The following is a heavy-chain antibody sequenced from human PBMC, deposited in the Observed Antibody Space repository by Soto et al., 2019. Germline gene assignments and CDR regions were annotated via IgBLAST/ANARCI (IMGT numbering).Heavy chain of an antibody. CDR1: GYTFTSYY. CDR3: AREGSYDYVWGRPDY. Sequence: ASVKVSCKASGYTFTSYYMHWVRQAPGQGLEWMGIINPSGGSTSYAQKFQGRVTMTRDTSTSTVYMELSSLRSEDTAVYYCAREGSYDYVWGRPDYWGQGTLVPVSS. J-gene: IGHJ4*02. CDR2: INPSGGST. V-gene: IGHV1-46*01. D-gene: IGHD3-16*01.